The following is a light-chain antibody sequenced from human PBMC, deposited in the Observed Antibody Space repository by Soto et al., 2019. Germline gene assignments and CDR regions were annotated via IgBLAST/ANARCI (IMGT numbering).Light chain of an antibody. Sequence: EIVLTQSPGTLSLSPGERATLSCRASQRVSNNFLSWYPQKPGPAPRLLIYDASTRATGNPVRFSGSGSGTDFTLTIIRLEPEDFAVYYFQQYGRSPRTFGPGTQVDIK. CDR1: QRVSNNF. V-gene: IGKV3-20*01. J-gene: IGKJ3*01. CDR3: QQYGRSPRT. CDR2: DAS.